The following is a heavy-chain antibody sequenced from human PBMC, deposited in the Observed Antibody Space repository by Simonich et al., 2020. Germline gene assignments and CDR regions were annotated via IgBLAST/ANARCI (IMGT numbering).Heavy chain of an antibody. CDR1: GFTFSSYA. V-gene: IGHV3-30*07. J-gene: IGHJ3*02. Sequence: QVQLVESGGGVVQPGRSLRLSCAASGFTFSSYAMHWVRQAPGKGVGEVEVNSYDGRNKYYADAVKGRLTISRDNSKNTRYLQMNSRRAEDTAVYYCARDIVSFGSSWYAFDIWGQGTMVTVSS. CDR2: NSYDGRNK. D-gene: IGHD6-13*01. CDR3: ARDIVSFGSSWYAFDI.